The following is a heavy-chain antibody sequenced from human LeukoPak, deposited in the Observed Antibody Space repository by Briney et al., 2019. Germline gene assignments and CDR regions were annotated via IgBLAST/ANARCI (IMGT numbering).Heavy chain of an antibody. V-gene: IGHV3-21*01. CDR3: VCDRLGFDY. D-gene: IGHD2-8*01. CDR2: ISSSSSYI. J-gene: IGHJ4*02. Sequence: TGGSLRLSCAASGFTFSSYSMNWVRQAPGKGLEWVSSISSSSSYIYYADSVKGQFTISRDNAKNSLYLQMNSLRAEDTAVHYCVCDRLGFDYWGQGTLVTVSS. CDR1: GFTFSSYS.